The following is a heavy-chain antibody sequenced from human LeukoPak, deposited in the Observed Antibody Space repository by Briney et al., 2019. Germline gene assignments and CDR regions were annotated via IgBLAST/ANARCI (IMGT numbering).Heavy chain of an antibody. J-gene: IGHJ4*02. V-gene: IGHV1-2*02. Sequence: ASVTVSCKTSGYTFTVHFMYWVRQAPGQGLEWMGWINPNTGGTNYAQKFQGRVTMTRDTSSSTAYMELTRLTSDDTAVYDCARGGVPGQQLDYWGPGTLVTVSS. CDR2: INPNTGGT. CDR1: GYTFTVHF. D-gene: IGHD6-13*01. CDR3: ARGGVPGQQLDY.